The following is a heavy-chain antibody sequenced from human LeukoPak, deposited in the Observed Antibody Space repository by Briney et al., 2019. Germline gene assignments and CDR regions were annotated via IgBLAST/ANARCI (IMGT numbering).Heavy chain of an antibody. CDR1: GYSFTSYG. D-gene: IGHD3-22*01. J-gene: IGHJ6*02. CDR2: INAGNGNT. CDR3: ARGGGYYDGTGYYVPNHYSGMDV. V-gene: IGHV1-3*01. Sequence: GASVKVSCKASGYSFTSYGVHWARQAPGQRPEWMGWINAGNGNTKYSQTLEGRVTITRDTSASTAHMELSSLRSEDTAVYYCARGGGYYDGTGYYVPNHYSGMDVWGQGTTVTASS.